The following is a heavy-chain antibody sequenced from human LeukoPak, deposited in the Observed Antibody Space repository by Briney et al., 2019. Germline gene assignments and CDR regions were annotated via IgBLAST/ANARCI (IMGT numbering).Heavy chain of an antibody. Sequence: SVKVSCKASGGTLSSYAFSWMRQAPGQGLEWMGRIIPIYDPVDYAQRFQGRVTITADESTNTVYMELNSLTFEDTAVYYCAREPLGCGGDCHFDYWGQGTPVTVSS. CDR2: IIPIYDPV. CDR3: AREPLGCGGDCHFDY. D-gene: IGHD2-21*02. CDR1: GGTLSSYA. V-gene: IGHV1-69*15. J-gene: IGHJ4*02.